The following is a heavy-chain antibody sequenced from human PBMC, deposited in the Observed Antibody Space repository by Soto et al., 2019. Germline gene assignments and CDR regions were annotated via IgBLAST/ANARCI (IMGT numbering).Heavy chain of an antibody. CDR2: IYPGDSYT. CDR3: ARLGAYYYYMDV. J-gene: IGHJ6*03. V-gene: IGHV5-51*01. Sequence: ESLKISCKGSGYSFTSYWIGWVRQMPGKVLDLMGIIYPGDSYTGXXPSFQGQXXISAYKSISTXHLQWXILKASDTAMYYCARLGAYYYYMDVWRKGTTVTVSS. CDR1: GYSFTSYW.